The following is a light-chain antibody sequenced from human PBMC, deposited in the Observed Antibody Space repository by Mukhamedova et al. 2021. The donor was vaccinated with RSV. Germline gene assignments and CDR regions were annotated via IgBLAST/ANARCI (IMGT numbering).Light chain of an antibody. CDR2: GAS. CDR3: QQYGTSPFT. Sequence: ASQSVSSTYLAWYQQKPGQAPRLLIYGASSRATGIPDRFSGSGSGTDFTLTTSRLEPEDFAVYYCQQYGTSPFTFGPGTKVDIK. J-gene: IGKJ3*01. CDR1: QSVSSTY. V-gene: IGKV3-20*01.